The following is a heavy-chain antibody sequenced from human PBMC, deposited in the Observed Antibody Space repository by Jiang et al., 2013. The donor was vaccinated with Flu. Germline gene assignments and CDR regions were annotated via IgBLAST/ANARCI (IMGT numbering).Heavy chain of an antibody. V-gene: IGHV4-34*01. CDR2: INHSGST. J-gene: IGHJ4*02. Sequence: LLKPSETLSLTCAVYGGSFSGYYWSWIRQPPGKGLEWIGEINHSGSTNYNPSLKSRVTISVDTSKNQFSLKLSSVTAADTAVYYCARGLPSHYYDSSGYYTRDYWGQGTLVTVSS. D-gene: IGHD3-22*01. CDR3: ARGLPSHYYDSSGYYTRDY. CDR1: GGSFSGYY.